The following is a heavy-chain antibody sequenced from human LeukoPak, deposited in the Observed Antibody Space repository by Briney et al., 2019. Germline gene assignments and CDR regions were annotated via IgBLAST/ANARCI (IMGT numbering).Heavy chain of an antibody. CDR1: GFTFSSYA. Sequence: GGSLRLSCAASGFTFSSYAMSWVRQAPGKGLEWVSGISSSAGNTYYADSVKGRFTISRDNSKNTLHLQMNSLRDEDTAVYYCAKAQRGVATTNYFDYWGQGTLVILSS. CDR2: ISSSAGNT. J-gene: IGHJ4*02. V-gene: IGHV3-23*01. D-gene: IGHD5-24*01. CDR3: AKAQRGVATTNYFDY.